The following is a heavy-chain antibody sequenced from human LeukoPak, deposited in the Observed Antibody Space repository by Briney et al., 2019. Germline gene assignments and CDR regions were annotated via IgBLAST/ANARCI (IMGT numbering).Heavy chain of an antibody. J-gene: IGHJ4*02. Sequence: GRSLRLSCAGAGFTFSYYGMHWVRQAPGKGLEWVAVISYDGSKKYYADSVKGRFTISRDNSKNTLYLQMNSLRAEDTAVFFCARESDGGRYFDYWGQGTLVTVSS. V-gene: IGHV3-30*03. D-gene: IGHD1-26*01. CDR3: ARESDGGRYFDY. CDR1: GFTFSYYG. CDR2: ISYDGSKK.